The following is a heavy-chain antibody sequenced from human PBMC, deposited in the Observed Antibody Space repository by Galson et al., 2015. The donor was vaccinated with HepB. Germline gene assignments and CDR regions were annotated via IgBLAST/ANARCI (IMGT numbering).Heavy chain of an antibody. V-gene: IGHV1-24*01. CDR1: GYTLAETP. CDR2: FDSNALRT. D-gene: IGHD3-3*01. CDR3: VTEPYNDVWTVGTDNKFDP. Sequence: SCKVSGYTLAETPMHWVRQAPGKGLEWMGGFDSNALRTVYARKLQGRITMTEDTSTNTTYMELSGLTSEDTAMYFCVTEPYNDVWTVGTDNKFDPWGQGTLVTVSS. J-gene: IGHJ5*02.